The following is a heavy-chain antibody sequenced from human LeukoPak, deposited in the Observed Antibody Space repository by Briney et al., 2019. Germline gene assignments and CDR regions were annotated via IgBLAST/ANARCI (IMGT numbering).Heavy chain of an antibody. CDR1: GFTFRGIW. V-gene: IGHV3-7*03. CDR2: IKQDGSEK. J-gene: IGHJ4*02. CDR3: ASGLELDY. Sequence: GGPLSFSGAASGFTFRGIWLGWVARAQGKGWEWVANIKQDGSEKNYVDSVKGRFTISRDNAKNSLYLQVNSLRAEDTAVYYCASGLELDYWGQGTLVTVSS.